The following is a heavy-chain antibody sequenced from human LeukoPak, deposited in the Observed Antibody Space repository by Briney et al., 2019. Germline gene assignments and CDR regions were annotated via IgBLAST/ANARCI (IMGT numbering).Heavy chain of an antibody. CDR2: ISAYNGNT. V-gene: IGHV1-18*01. Sequence: ASVKVSCKASGYTFTSYGISWVRQAPGQGLEWMGWISAYNGNTNYAQKLQGRVTMTTDTSTSTAYMELRSLRSDDTAVYYCARHYDSSGYPEPDYWGQGTLVTVSP. CDR3: ARHYDSSGYPEPDY. J-gene: IGHJ4*02. CDR1: GYTFTSYG. D-gene: IGHD3-22*01.